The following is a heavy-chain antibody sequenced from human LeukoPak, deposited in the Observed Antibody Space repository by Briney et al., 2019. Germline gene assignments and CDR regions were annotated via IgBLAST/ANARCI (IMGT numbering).Heavy chain of an antibody. D-gene: IGHD1-26*01. CDR2: ISGGGGST. CDR1: GFTFSSYA. Sequence: GGSLRPSCAASGFTFSSYAMNWVRQAPGKGLEWVSTISGGGGSTYYADSVKGRFTISRDNSKNTLYLQVNSLGAEDTAVYYCAKGGKWDVTPFDYWGQGTLVTVSS. CDR3: AKGGKWDVTPFDY. J-gene: IGHJ4*02. V-gene: IGHV3-23*01.